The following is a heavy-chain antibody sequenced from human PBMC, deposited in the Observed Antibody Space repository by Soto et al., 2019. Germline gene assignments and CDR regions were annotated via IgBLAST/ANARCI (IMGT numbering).Heavy chain of an antibody. V-gene: IGHV5-51*01. CDR3: ATPLGYCSGGSCYPDAFDI. J-gene: IGHJ3*02. Sequence: GESLKICCKGSGYRFINFWIGWVRQMPGKGLEWMGIIYPGDSDTRYSPSFQGQVTISADKSISTAYLQWSSLKASDTAMYYCATPLGYCSGGSCYPDAFDIWGQGTMVTVSS. D-gene: IGHD2-15*01. CDR2: IYPGDSDT. CDR1: GYRFINFW.